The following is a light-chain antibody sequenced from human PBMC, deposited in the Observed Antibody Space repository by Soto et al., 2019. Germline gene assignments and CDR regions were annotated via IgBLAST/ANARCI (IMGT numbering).Light chain of an antibody. J-gene: IGKJ1*01. CDR3: LQYSSYPVT. Sequence: DIQMTQSPSAMSASVGDTVTITFRASQGIRNSLIWFQQKPGKVPKRLIYAASSLQSAVPSRFSGSGSGTEFTLTISSLQPEDCATYYCLQYSSYPVTFGQGTKVDIK. V-gene: IGKV1-17*03. CDR2: AAS. CDR1: QGIRNS.